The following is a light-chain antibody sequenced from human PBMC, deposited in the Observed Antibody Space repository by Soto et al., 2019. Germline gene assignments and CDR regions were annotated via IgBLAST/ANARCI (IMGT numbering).Light chain of an antibody. V-gene: IGLV2-14*01. J-gene: IGLJ1*01. Sequence: QSALTQPASVSGSPGQSITISCTGTSSDVGGFNYVSWHQQQPGRAPKLILYEVSNRPSGVAHRFTGSKSGNTASLTISGLQAEDEADYYCSSFTSSITYVFGTGTKVTVL. CDR2: EVS. CDR1: SSDVGGFNY. CDR3: SSFTSSITYV.